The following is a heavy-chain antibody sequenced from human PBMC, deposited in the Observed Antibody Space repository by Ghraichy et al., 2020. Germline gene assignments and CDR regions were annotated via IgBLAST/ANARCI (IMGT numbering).Heavy chain of an antibody. CDR1: GFTFSTYS. D-gene: IGHD1-7*01. J-gene: IGHJ4*02. CDR3: ASTRITGTHVSLYYFDY. CDR2: ITSSSSYI. V-gene: IGHV3-21*01. Sequence: GGSLRLSCAASGFTFSTYSMNWVRQAPGKGLEWVSSITSSSSYIYYADSVKGRFTISRDNAKNSLYLQMNSLRAEDTAVYYCASTRITGTHVSLYYFDYWGQGTLVTVSS.